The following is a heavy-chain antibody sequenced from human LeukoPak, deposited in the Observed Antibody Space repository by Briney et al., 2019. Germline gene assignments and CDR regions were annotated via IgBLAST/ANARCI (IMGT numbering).Heavy chain of an antibody. D-gene: IGHD3-3*01. V-gene: IGHV3-72*01. CDR3: ARVGDVIAFDI. J-gene: IGHJ3*02. CDR2: IRNKANSHTT. CDR1: GFTFSDHY. Sequence: GGSLRLSCAASGFTFSDHYMDWVRQAPGKGLEWVGRIRNKANSHTTEYAAPVKGRFTISRDDLKNSLYLQMNSLKTEDTAVYYCARVGDVIAFDIWGQGTMVTVSS.